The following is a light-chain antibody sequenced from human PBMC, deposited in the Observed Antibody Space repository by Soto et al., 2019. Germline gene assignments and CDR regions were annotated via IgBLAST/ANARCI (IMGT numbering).Light chain of an antibody. CDR1: QTVRDN. CDR2: GAS. V-gene: IGKV3-15*01. Sequence: EVVMTQSPATLSVSPGERATLSCRASQTVRDNLGWYQQKPGQAPRLLIYGASTRATGIPARFSGSGSGTEFTLTISSLQSEDFAVYYCQQYNNWPPWTFGQGTKVDIK. CDR3: QQYNNWPPWT. J-gene: IGKJ1*01.